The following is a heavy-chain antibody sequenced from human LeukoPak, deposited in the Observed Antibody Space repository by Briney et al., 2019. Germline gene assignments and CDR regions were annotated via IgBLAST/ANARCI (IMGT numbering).Heavy chain of an antibody. V-gene: IGHV3-7*01. D-gene: IGHD3-16*01. Sequence: GGSLRLSCAASGFTLSYYWISWVRQAPGKGLEWVANIKQDGSEKYYVDSVRGRFTISRGNAKNSLYLRMNSLRAEDTAVYYCARDMAMILGGGAFDIWGQGTMVTVSS. CDR2: IKQDGSEK. CDR3: ARDMAMILGGGAFDI. J-gene: IGHJ3*02. CDR1: GFTLSYYW.